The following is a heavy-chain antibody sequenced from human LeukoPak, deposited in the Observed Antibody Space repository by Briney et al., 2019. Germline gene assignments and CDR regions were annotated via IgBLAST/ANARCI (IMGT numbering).Heavy chain of an antibody. CDR2: IDSRGST. V-gene: IGHV4-4*07. Sequence: SETLSLTCTVSGGSISSYYWNWIRQPAGKGLEWIGRIDSRGSTYYNPSLRSRVTISLDTSKNQFSLKLSSVTAADTAVYYCARGNGGNSEFDYWGQGTLVTVSS. CDR1: GGSISSYY. D-gene: IGHD4-23*01. J-gene: IGHJ4*02. CDR3: ARGNGGNSEFDY.